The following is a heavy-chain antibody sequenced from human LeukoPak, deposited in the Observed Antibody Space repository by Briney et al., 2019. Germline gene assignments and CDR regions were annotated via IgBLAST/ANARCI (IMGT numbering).Heavy chain of an antibody. CDR1: GFTFSSYA. Sequence: GGSLRLSCAATGFTFSSYAMAWARQAPGKGLEWVSAISGSGSSTYYADSVKGRFTISRDNSKNTLYLQMNSLRAEDTAVYYCAKCAYDNSGYCHYWGQGTLVTISS. CDR2: ISGSGSST. J-gene: IGHJ4*02. V-gene: IGHV3-23*01. D-gene: IGHD3-22*01. CDR3: AKCAYDNSGYCHY.